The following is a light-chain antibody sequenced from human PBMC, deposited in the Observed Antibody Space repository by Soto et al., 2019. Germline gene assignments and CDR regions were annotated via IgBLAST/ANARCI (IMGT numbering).Light chain of an antibody. Sequence: DIQMTQSPSSLSASVGDRVTITCRASQGISNYLAWYQQKPGKVPKLLIYAASTLQSGVPSRFSGSGSGTDFTLQISRVEAEDVGVYYCMQALQTPYTFGQGTKLEIK. CDR3: MQALQTPYT. CDR2: AAS. CDR1: QGISNY. J-gene: IGKJ2*01. V-gene: IGKV1-27*01.